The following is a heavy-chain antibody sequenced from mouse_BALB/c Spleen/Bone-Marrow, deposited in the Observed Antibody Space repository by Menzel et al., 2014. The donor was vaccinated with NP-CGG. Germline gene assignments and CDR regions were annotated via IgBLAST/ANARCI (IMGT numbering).Heavy chain of an antibody. Sequence: PAPAVDSSGYWMSWVRQAPGKGLEWIGEINPDSSTINYTPSLKDKFIISRDNAKNTLYLQMSKVRSEDTALYYCARLGYYGTMDYWGQGTSVTVSS. J-gene: IGHJ4*01. D-gene: IGHD1-1*01. CDR3: ARLGYYGTMDY. CDR2: INPDSSTI. V-gene: IGHV4-1*02. CDR1: AVDSSGYW.